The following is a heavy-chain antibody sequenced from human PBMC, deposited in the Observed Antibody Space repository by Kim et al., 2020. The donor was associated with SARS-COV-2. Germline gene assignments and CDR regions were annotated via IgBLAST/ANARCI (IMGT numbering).Heavy chain of an antibody. CDR1: GGSFSGYY. D-gene: IGHD6-19*01. Sequence: SETLSLTCAVYGGSFSGYYLSWIRQPPGKGLEWIGEINHSGSTNYNPSLKSRVTISVDTSKNQFSLKLSSVTAADTAVYYCSIAVAGQDYYGMDVWGQGTTVTVSS. V-gene: IGHV4-34*01. J-gene: IGHJ6*02. CDR2: INHSGST. CDR3: SIAVAGQDYYGMDV.